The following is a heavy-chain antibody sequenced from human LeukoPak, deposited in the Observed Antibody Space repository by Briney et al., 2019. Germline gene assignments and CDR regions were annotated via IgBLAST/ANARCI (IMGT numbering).Heavy chain of an antibody. CDR1: GYTFTGYY. Sequence: RASVKVSCKASGYTFTGYYMHWVRQAPGQGLEWMGWINPNSGGTNYAQKFQGRVTMTRDTSISTAYMELSRLRSDDTAVYYCARRLPRHDAFDIWGQGTMVTVSS. V-gene: IGHV1-2*02. D-gene: IGHD4-11*01. J-gene: IGHJ3*02. CDR3: ARRLPRHDAFDI. CDR2: INPNSGGT.